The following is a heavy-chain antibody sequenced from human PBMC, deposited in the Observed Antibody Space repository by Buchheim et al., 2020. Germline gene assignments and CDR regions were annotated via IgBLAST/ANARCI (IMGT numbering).Heavy chain of an antibody. CDR1: GGSINNGDYY. CDR3: ARKYCSGGSCYGIGDD. J-gene: IGHJ4*02. V-gene: IGHV4-30-4*01. CDR2: IYYSGTT. D-gene: IGHD2-15*01. Sequence: QVQLQESGPGLVTPSQTLSLTCTVSGGSINNGDYYWSWIRQSPVKGLEWIGYIYYSGTTYYNPSLKSRVPLSVDASKNQFSLMVNSVTAADTAIYYCARKYCSGGSCYGIGDDWGQGTL.